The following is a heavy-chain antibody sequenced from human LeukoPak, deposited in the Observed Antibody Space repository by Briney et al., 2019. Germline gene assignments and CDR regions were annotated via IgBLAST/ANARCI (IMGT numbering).Heavy chain of an antibody. CDR1: GGSFSGYY. D-gene: IGHD4-11*01. J-gene: IGHJ3*02. CDR3: ARSSKHDAFDI. V-gene: IGHV4-34*01. CDR2: IYYSGST. Sequence: SETLSLTCAVYGGSFSGYYWSWIRQPPGKGLEWIGSIYYSGSTYYNPSLKSRVTISVDTSKNQFSLKPSSVTAADTAVYYCARSSKHDAFDIWGQGTMVTVSS.